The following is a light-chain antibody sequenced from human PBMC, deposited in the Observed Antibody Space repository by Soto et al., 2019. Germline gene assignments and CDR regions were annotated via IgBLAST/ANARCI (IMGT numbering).Light chain of an antibody. CDR2: DVS. V-gene: IGLV2-14*01. CDR1: SSDVGGYNY. J-gene: IGLJ1*01. Sequence: QSVLAQPASVSGPPGQSITISCTGTSSDVGGYNYVSWYQQHPGKAPKLVIYDVSTRPSGVSNRFSGSKSGNTASLTISGLQAEDEADYYCYSYTSGSTYVFGTGTKVTV. CDR3: YSYTSGSTYV.